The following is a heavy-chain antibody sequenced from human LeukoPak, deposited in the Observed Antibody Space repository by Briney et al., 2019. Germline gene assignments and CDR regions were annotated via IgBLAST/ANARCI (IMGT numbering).Heavy chain of an antibody. J-gene: IGHJ3*02. CDR1: GLTFSSYG. CDR3: AKGLEGGAFDI. CDR2: IWYGGSNK. Sequence: GGSPRLSCAASGLTFSSYGMHWVRQAPGKGLEWVAVIWYGGSNKYYADSVKGRFTISRDNSKNTLYLQMNSLRAEDTAVYYCAKGLEGGAFDIWGQGTMVTVSS. V-gene: IGHV3-30*02. D-gene: IGHD1-1*01.